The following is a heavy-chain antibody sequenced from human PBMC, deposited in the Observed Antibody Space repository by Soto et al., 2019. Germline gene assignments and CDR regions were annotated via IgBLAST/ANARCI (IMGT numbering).Heavy chain of an antibody. V-gene: IGHV1-3*01. CDR1: GYTFTSYA. CDR2: INAGNGNT. D-gene: IGHD6-13*01. J-gene: IGHJ4*02. Sequence: QVQLVQSGAEVKKPGASVKVSCKASGYTFTSYAMHWVRQAPGQRLEWMGWINAGNGNTKYSKKFQGRVTITRDTSASTAYMELSSLRAEDTAVYYCARSSSWYVFDYWGQGTLVTVSS. CDR3: ARSSSWYVFDY.